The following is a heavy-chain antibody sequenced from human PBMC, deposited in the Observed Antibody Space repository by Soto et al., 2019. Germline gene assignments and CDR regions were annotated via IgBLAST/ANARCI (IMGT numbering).Heavy chain of an antibody. Sequence: QVQLVQSGAEVKKPGSSVKVSCKASGGTFSSYAISWVRQAPGQGLEWMGGIIPIFGTANYEQKFQGSVTITADESTSAAYMELSSLRSEDTAVYYCARVQNWGGDLREDYWGQGTLVTVSS. CDR3: ARVQNWGGDLREDY. D-gene: IGHD2-21*02. CDR2: IIPIFGTA. J-gene: IGHJ4*02. V-gene: IGHV1-69*01. CDR1: GGTFSSYA.